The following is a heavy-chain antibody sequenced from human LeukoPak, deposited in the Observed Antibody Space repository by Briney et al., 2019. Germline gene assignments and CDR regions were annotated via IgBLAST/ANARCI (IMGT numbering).Heavy chain of an antibody. J-gene: IGHJ6*02. Sequence: PSETLSLTCAVYGRSFSGYYWSWIRQPPGKGLEWIGEINHSGSTNYNPSLKSRVTISVDTSKNQFSLKLSSVTAADTAVYYCARAYSSSSVLYYYYYYGMDVWGQGTTVTVSS. D-gene: IGHD6-6*01. V-gene: IGHV4-34*01. CDR2: INHSGST. CDR1: GRSFSGYY. CDR3: ARAYSSSSVLYYYYYYGMDV.